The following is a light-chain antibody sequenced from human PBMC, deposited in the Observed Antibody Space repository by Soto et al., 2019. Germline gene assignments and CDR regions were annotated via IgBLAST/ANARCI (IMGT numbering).Light chain of an antibody. Sequence: QSALTQPASVSGSPGPSITISGTGTSSDVGGYNYVSWYQQHPGKAPKLMIYDVTNRPSGVSKRFSGSKSGNTASLTISGLQAEDEADYYCSSYRSSSTFVVFGGGTKLTVL. CDR1: SSDVGGYNY. V-gene: IGLV2-14*01. CDR2: DVT. J-gene: IGLJ2*01. CDR3: SSYRSSSTFVV.